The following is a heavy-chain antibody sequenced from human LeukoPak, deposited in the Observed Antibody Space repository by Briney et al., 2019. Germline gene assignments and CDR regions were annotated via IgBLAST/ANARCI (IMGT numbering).Heavy chain of an antibody. V-gene: IGHV3-23*01. Sequence: GGSLRLSCAASGFTFTNYAMSWVRQASGKGLEWVSTISGSGGSTYYADSVKGRFTISRDNSKNTLYLQMDSLRAEDTAVYYCAKDRITGTPYYFDYWGQGTLVTVSS. CDR1: GFTFTNYA. D-gene: IGHD1-20*01. CDR3: AKDRITGTPYYFDY. J-gene: IGHJ4*02. CDR2: ISGSGGST.